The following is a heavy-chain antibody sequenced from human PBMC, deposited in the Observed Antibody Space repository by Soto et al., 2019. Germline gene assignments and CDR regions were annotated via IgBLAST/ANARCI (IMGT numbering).Heavy chain of an antibody. J-gene: IGHJ5*02. V-gene: IGHV1-69*13. CDR2: IIPIFGTA. Sequence: SVKVSCKASGGTFSSYAISWVRQAPGQGLEWMGGIIPIFGTANYAQKFQGRVTITADESTSTAYMELSSLRSEDTAVYYCARGILAAAVMWFDPWGQGTLVTVSS. CDR3: ARGILAAAVMWFDP. CDR1: GGTFSSYA. D-gene: IGHD6-13*01.